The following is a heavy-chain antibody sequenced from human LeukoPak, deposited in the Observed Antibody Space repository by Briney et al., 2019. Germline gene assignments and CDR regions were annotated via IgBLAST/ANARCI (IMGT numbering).Heavy chain of an antibody. CDR2: ISSSSSYI. Sequence: GGSLRLSCAASGFTFSSYSMNWVRQAPGKGLEWVSSISSSSSYIYYADSVKGRFTIPRDNAKNSLYLQMNSLRAEDTAVYYCARDCGSYYPNWFDPWGQGTLVTVSS. V-gene: IGHV3-21*01. CDR1: GFTFSSYS. D-gene: IGHD1-26*01. J-gene: IGHJ5*02. CDR3: ARDCGSYYPNWFDP.